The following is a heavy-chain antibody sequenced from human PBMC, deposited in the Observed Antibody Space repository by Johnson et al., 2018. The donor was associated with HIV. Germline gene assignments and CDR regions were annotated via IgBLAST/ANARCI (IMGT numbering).Heavy chain of an antibody. Sequence: EVQLVESGGGLVQPGRSLRLSCAASGFTFDDYAMHWVRQAPGKGLEWVSGISWNSGSIGYADSVKGRFTISRDNSKNTLYLQMNSLKTEDTAVYYCTTDLIRRYYGSGLRDAFDIWGQGTMVTVSS. J-gene: IGHJ3*02. V-gene: IGHV3-9*01. CDR1: GFTFDDYA. CDR2: ISWNSGSI. D-gene: IGHD3-10*01. CDR3: TTDLIRRYYGSGLRDAFDI.